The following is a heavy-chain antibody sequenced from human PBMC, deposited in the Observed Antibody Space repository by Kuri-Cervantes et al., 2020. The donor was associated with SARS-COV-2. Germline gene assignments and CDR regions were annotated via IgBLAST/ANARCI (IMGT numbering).Heavy chain of an antibody. D-gene: IGHD3-3*01. V-gene: IGHV1-18*01. Sequence: ASVKVSCKASGYTFTSYGISWVRQAPGQGLEWMGWISAYNGNTNYAQKLQGRVTMTRDTSISTAYMELSSLRSEDTAVYYCASYRDFWSGTAGIDYWGQGTLVTVSS. CDR2: ISAYNGNT. CDR1: GYTFTSYG. CDR3: ASYRDFWSGTAGIDY. J-gene: IGHJ4*02.